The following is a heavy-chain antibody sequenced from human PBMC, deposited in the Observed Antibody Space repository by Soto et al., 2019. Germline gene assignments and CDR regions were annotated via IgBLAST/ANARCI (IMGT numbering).Heavy chain of an antibody. CDR2: ISGSGGIT. D-gene: IGHD1-26*01. CDR3: AKAARIVGATSSKWCAFDI. CDR1: GFTFSSYA. Sequence: EVQLLESGGGLVQPGGSLRLSCAASGFTFSSYAMSWVRQAPGKGLEWVSAISGSGGITYYADSVKGRFTISRDNSKNTLYLQMNSLRAEDTAVYYCAKAARIVGATSSKWCAFDIWGQGTMVTVSS. J-gene: IGHJ3*02. V-gene: IGHV3-23*01.